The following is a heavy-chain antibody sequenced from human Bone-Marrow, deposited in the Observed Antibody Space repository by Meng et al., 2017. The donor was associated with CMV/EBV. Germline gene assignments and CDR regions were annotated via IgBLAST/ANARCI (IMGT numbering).Heavy chain of an antibody. J-gene: IGHJ4*02. Sequence: GESLKISCAASGFSFSSYSMNWVRQAPGKGLEWVSSISSSSDYIYYADSVKGRFTISRDNAKNSLYLQMNGLRAEDTAVYYCARGCSTRCFFDYWGQGTLVTVSS. CDR3: ARGCSTRCFFDY. CDR1: GFSFSSYS. V-gene: IGHV3-21*01. CDR2: ISSSSDYI. D-gene: IGHD2-2*01.